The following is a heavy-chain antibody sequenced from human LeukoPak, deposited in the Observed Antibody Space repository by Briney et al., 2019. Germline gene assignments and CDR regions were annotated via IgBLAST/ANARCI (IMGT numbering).Heavy chain of an antibody. J-gene: IGHJ6*03. D-gene: IGHD2/OR15-2a*01. CDR3: TRGSIAYYYMDV. Sequence: SETLSLTCTVSGDSISSFYWTWIRQPAGKGLEWIGRIYTSGSTNYNPSRKSRVTMSVDSSKNQFSLKLSSVTAADTAVYYCTRGSIAYYYMDVWGKGTTVTISS. CDR1: GDSISSFY. CDR2: IYTSGST. V-gene: IGHV4-4*07.